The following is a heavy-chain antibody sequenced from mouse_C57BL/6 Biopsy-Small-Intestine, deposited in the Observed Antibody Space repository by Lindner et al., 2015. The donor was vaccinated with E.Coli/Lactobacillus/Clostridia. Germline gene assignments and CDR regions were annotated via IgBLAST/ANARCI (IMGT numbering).Heavy chain of an antibody. Sequence: VQLQESGPGMVKPSQSLSLTCTVTGYSITSGYDWHWIRRFPGNKLEWMGYISYSGYTNYNPSLKSRISITHDTSKNHFFLKLNSVTTEDTATYYCARGAYGNSFWFAYWGQGTLVTVSA. CDR3: ARGAYGNSFWFAY. CDR1: GYSITSGYD. D-gene: IGHD1-1*01. V-gene: IGHV3-1*01. CDR2: ISYSGYT. J-gene: IGHJ3*01.